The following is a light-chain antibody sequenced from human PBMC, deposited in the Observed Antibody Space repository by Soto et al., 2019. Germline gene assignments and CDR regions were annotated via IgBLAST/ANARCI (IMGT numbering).Light chain of an antibody. CDR3: QQTYSGPRT. V-gene: IGKV1-39*01. CDR1: QSIISY. CDR2: AAS. Sequence: DIQMTQSPSSLSASVGDRVTITCRSSQSIISYLNWYQQKAGKAPQLLIYAASTLQSGVPARFSGGGSGTDFTLTISSLQPEDSAIYYCQQTYSGPRTFVQGTKLEIK. J-gene: IGKJ2*02.